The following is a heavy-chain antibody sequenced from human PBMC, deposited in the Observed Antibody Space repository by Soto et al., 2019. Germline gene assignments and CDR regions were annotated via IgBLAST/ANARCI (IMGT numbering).Heavy chain of an antibody. CDR1: GFTFSSYA. J-gene: IGHJ6*03. D-gene: IGHD3-3*01. Sequence: PGGSLRLSCAASGFTFSSYAMSWVRQAPGKGLEWVSAISGSGGSTYYADSVKGRFTISRDNSKNTLYLQMNSLRAEDTAVYYCAKGNDFWSGYYYYYYMDVWGKGTTVTVSS. CDR3: AKGNDFWSGYYYYYYMDV. V-gene: IGHV3-23*01. CDR2: ISGSGGST.